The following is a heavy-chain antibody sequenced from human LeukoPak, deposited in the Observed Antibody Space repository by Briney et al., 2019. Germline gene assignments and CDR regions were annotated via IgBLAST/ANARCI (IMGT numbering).Heavy chain of an antibody. Sequence: GGSLRLSCAASGFTFTTYDMHWVRQATGKGLEWVSAIGTTGDTYYPGSVKGRFTISRDNAKNSLYLQMNSLRAEDTVLYYCARGLYYFDYWGQGTLVTVSS. CDR1: GFTFTTYD. CDR3: ARGLYYFDY. J-gene: IGHJ4*02. D-gene: IGHD2-2*01. CDR2: IGTTGDT. V-gene: IGHV3-13*01.